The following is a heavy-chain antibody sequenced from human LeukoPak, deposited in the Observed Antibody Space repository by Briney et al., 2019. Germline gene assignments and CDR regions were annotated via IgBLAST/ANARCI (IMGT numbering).Heavy chain of an antibody. V-gene: IGHV3-33*01. CDR1: GFTFSSYG. CDR3: ARDGYCSSTSCYKGDYYYYGMDV. CDR2: IWYDGSNK. J-gene: IGHJ6*02. D-gene: IGHD2-2*02. Sequence: GRSLRLSCAASGFTFSSYGMHWVRQAPGKGLEWVAVIWYDGSNKYYADSVKGRFTTSRDNSKNTLYLQMTSLRAEDTAVYYCARDGYCSSTSCYKGDYYYYGMDVWGQGTTVTVSS.